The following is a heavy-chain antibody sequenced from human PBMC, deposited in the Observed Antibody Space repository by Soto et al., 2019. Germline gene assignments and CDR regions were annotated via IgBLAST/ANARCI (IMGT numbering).Heavy chain of an antibody. D-gene: IGHD3-3*01. Sequence: ETLSLTCAVYGGSFSGYYWSWIRQAPGKGLEWVSSISSSSSYIYYADSVKGRFTISRDNAKNSLYLQMNSLRAEDTAVYYCATKPTYYDFWSRYPFAPWGQGTLVTVSS. CDR2: ISSSSSYI. CDR1: GGSFSGYY. V-gene: IGHV3-21*01. J-gene: IGHJ5*02. CDR3: ATKPTYYDFWSRYPFAP.